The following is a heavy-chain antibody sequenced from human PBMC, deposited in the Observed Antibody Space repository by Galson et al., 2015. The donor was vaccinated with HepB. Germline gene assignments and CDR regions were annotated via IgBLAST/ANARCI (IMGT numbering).Heavy chain of an antibody. V-gene: IGHV3-7*03. J-gene: IGHJ4*02. CDR1: GFAIRSYW. CDR2: IQQDGSDK. CDR3: AREDGPSPSVRS. D-gene: IGHD3-16*02. Sequence: SLRLSCAASGFAIRSYWMSWVRQAPGKGLEWVANIQQDGSDKYYVDSVKGRFTISRDDAKNSLYLQMNSLRAEDTAVYYCAREDGPSPSVRSRGQGTLVIVSS.